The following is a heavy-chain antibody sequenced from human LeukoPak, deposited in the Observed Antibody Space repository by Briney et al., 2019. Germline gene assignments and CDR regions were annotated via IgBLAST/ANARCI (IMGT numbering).Heavy chain of an antibody. CDR1: GYTFTSYD. Sequence: ASVKVSCKASGYTFTSYDINWVRQATGQGLEWMGWMNPNSGNTGYAQKFQGRVTITRNTSISTAYMELSSLRSEDTAVYYCARAPSGSQAYYYYMDVWGKGTTVTVSS. D-gene: IGHD1-26*01. CDR2: MNPNSGNT. J-gene: IGHJ6*03. V-gene: IGHV1-8*01. CDR3: ARAPSGSQAYYYYMDV.